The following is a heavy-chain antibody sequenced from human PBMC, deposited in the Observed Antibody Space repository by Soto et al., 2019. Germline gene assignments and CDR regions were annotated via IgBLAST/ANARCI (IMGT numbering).Heavy chain of an antibody. V-gene: IGHV3-48*01. Sequence: GGSLRLSCAASGLPFSSYGMNWVRQTPGKGLEWVSYISIRSTNIHYADSVKGRFTISRDNAKNSLYLQMNSLGAEDTAVYYCARGAAGNAYFWGQGIPVTVSS. CDR3: ARGAAGNAYF. J-gene: IGHJ4*02. CDR2: ISIRSTNI. CDR1: GLPFSSYG. D-gene: IGHD6-13*01.